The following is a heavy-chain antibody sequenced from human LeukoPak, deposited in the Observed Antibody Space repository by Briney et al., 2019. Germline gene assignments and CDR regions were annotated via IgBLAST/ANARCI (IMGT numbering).Heavy chain of an antibody. CDR2: VRSDGTYK. D-gene: IGHD6-13*01. CDR1: GFTFSSYG. V-gene: IGHV3-30*02. Sequence: PGGSLRLSCAASGFTFSSYGMHWVRQAPGKGLEWVAFVRSDGTYKYYADSVKGRFTISRDNSKNTLYLQMNRLRTEDTAVYYCAKDQPSGSSSWYWDYWGQGSLVTVSS. J-gene: IGHJ4*02. CDR3: AKDQPSGSSSWYWDY.